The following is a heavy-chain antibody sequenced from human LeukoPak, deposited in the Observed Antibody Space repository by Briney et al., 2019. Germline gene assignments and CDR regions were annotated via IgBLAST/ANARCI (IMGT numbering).Heavy chain of an antibody. J-gene: IGHJ6*02. V-gene: IGHV3-74*01. D-gene: IGHD3-9*01. CDR3: ARGPSWLRYSTSYGMDV. CDR1: GVTFSSYW. CDR2: INSDGSST. Sequence: PGGSLRLSCAASGVTFSSYWMHWVRQAPGEGRVWVSRINSDGSSTSYADSVKGRFTISRDNAKNTLYLQMDSLRAEDTAVYYCARGPSWLRYSTSYGMDVWGQGTTVTVSS.